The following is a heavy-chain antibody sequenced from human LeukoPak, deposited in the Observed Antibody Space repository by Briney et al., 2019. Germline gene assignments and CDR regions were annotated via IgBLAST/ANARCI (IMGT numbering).Heavy chain of an antibody. Sequence: TGGSLRLSCAASGFTFSSYAMHWVRQAPGKGLEWVAVISYDGSNKYYADSVKGRFTISRDNSKNTLFLQMNSLRAEDTAVYYCAKRRGLELLYYYYMDVWGKGTTVTVSS. J-gene: IGHJ6*03. CDR3: AKRRGLELLYYYYMDV. CDR2: ISYDGSNK. CDR1: GFTFSSYA. D-gene: IGHD1-7*01. V-gene: IGHV3-30*04.